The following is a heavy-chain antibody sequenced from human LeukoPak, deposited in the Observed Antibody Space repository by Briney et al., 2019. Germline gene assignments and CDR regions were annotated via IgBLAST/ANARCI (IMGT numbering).Heavy chain of an antibody. CDR2: MNPNSGNT. CDR3: ARVPSMVRGVRSRGAFDI. Sequence: ASVKVSCKASGYTFTSYDINWVRQATGQGLEWMGWMNPNSGNTGYAQKFQGRVTMTRNTSISTAYMELSSLRSEDTAVYYCARVPSMVRGVRSRGAFDIWGQGTMVTVSS. V-gene: IGHV1-8*01. J-gene: IGHJ3*02. D-gene: IGHD3-10*01. CDR1: GYTFTSYD.